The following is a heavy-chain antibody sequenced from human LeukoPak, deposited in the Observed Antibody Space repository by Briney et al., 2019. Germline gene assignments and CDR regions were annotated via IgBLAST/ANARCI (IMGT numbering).Heavy chain of an antibody. J-gene: IGHJ5*02. CDR3: ARDQPDDYDFWSGRNWFDP. Sequence: ASVKVSCKASGGTFSSYAISWVRQAPGQGLEWMGRIIPIFGTANYAQKFQGRVTITTDESTSTAYMELSSLRSEDTAVYYCARDQPDDYDFWSGRNWFDPWGQGTLVTVSS. CDR2: IIPIFGTA. D-gene: IGHD3-3*01. V-gene: IGHV1-69*05. CDR1: GGTFSSYA.